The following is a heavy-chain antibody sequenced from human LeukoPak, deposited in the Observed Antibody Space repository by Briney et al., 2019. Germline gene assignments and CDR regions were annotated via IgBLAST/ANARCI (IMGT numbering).Heavy chain of an antibody. V-gene: IGHV3-23*01. D-gene: IGHD3-10*01. Sequence: GGSLRLSCAASGFTFSSYAMSWVRQAPGKGLEWVSGISGSGGSTYYADSVKGRFTISRDNSKNRLYLQMNSLRAEDTAVYYCAKRPRGNYLDPFDYWGQGTLGTVSS. CDR2: ISGSGGST. J-gene: IGHJ4*02. CDR1: GFTFSSYA. CDR3: AKRPRGNYLDPFDY.